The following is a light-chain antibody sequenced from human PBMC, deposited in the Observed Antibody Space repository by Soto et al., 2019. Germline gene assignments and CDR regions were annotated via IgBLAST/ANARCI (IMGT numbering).Light chain of an antibody. J-gene: IGLJ2*01. CDR3: SSYAGSPPLV. CDR2: EVS. V-gene: IGLV2-8*01. CDR1: SSDVGGYNY. Sequence: QCALTQPPSASGSPGQSVTISCTGTSSDVGGYNYVSWYQQHPGKAPKLMIYEVSKRPSGVPDRFSGSKSGNTASLTVSGLQAEDEADYYCSSYAGSPPLVFGGGTKLTVL.